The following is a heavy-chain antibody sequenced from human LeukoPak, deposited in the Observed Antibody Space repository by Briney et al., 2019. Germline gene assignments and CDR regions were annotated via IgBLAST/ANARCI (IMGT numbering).Heavy chain of an antibody. V-gene: IGHV4-59*01. Sequence: SETLSLTCTVSGGSISSYYWSWIRQPPGKGLEWIGYIYYSGSTNYNPSLKSRVTISVDTSKSQFSLKLSSVTAADTAVYYCARGEYSSSPDDDGGQGTLVTVSS. CDR3: ARGEYSSSPDDD. D-gene: IGHD6-6*01. J-gene: IGHJ4*02. CDR2: IYYSGST. CDR1: GGSISSYY.